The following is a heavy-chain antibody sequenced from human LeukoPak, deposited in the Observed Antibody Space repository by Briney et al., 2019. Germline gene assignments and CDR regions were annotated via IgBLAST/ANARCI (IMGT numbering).Heavy chain of an antibody. Sequence: ASVKVSCKASGYTFTGYYMHWVRQAPGQGLEWMGWSNPNSGGTNYAQKFQGRVTMTRDTSISAAYMELSRLRSDDPAVYYCASSGGAAAGLFDYWGQGTLVTVSS. V-gene: IGHV1-2*02. J-gene: IGHJ4*02. CDR3: ASSGGAAAGLFDY. CDR2: SNPNSGGT. CDR1: GYTFTGYY. D-gene: IGHD6-13*01.